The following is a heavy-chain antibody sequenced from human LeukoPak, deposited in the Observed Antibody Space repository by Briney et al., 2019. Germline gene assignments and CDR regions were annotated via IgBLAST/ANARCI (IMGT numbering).Heavy chain of an antibody. D-gene: IGHD4-17*01. CDR1: GLTFSSYA. Sequence: GGSLRLSCAASGLTFSSYALAWVRQAPGKGLEWVSAISGSGGTTYYADSVKGHFTISRDNSKHTLYLQMNSLRAEDTAVYYCAKNFYGDYNFFFDYWGQGTLVTVSS. CDR3: AKNFYGDYNFFFDY. CDR2: ISGSGGTT. V-gene: IGHV3-23*01. J-gene: IGHJ4*02.